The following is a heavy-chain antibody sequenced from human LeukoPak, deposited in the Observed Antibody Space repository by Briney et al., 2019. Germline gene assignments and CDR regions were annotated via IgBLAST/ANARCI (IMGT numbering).Heavy chain of an antibody. CDR1: GGTFSSYA. Sequence: SVKVSCKASGGTFSSYAISWVRQAPGQGLEWMGGIIPIFGTANYAQKFQGRVTITADESTSTAYMELSSLRPEDTAVYYCARGPPQWLVWYDYWGQGTLVTVSS. J-gene: IGHJ4*02. V-gene: IGHV1-69*13. D-gene: IGHD6-19*01. CDR3: ARGPPQWLVWYDY. CDR2: IIPIFGTA.